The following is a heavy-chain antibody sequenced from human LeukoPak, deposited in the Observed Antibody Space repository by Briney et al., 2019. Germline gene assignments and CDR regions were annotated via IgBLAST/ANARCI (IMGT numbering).Heavy chain of an antibody. D-gene: IGHD6-13*01. V-gene: IGHV3-53*01. CDR3: ARKWAAAGTSVDYYYGMDV. CDR1: GFTVSSNY. CDR2: IYSGGST. J-gene: IGHJ6*02. Sequence: GGSLRLSCAASGFTVSSNYMSWVRQAPGKGLEWVSVIYSGGSTYYADSVKGRFTISRDNSKNTLYLQMNSLRAEDTAVCYCARKWAAAGTSVDYYYGMDVWGQGTTVTVSS.